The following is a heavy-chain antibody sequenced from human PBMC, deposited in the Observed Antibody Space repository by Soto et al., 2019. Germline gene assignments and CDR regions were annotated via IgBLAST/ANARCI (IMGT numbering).Heavy chain of an antibody. J-gene: IGHJ4*02. CDR1: GFTFSSYW. CDR3: ARVRVCSGGSCYQPSRGYSYGLTDY. CDR2: IKQDGSEK. D-gene: IGHD2-15*01. Sequence: GGSLRLSCAASGFTFSSYWMSWVRQAPGKGLEWVANIKQDGSEKYYVDSVKGRFTISRDNAKNSLYLQMNSLRAEDTAVYYCARVRVCSGGSCYQPSRGYSYGLTDYWGQGTLVTVSS. V-gene: IGHV3-7*05.